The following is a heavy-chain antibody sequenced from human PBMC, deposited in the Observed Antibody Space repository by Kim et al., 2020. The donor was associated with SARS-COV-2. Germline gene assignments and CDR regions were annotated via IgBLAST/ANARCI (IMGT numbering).Heavy chain of an antibody. J-gene: IGHJ4*01. D-gene: IGHD2-21*01. CDR2: ISSSGITS. CDR1: GFFFSDYS. V-gene: IGHV3-11*01. CDR3: DSVGGPVATLAIDY. Sequence: GGSLRLSCAASGFFFSDYSMSWVRQAPGKGLEWVSCISSSGITSQYADSVTGRFTITMDNDKTTQILQMHRLSVKNADMAYYDSVGGPVATLAIDYW.